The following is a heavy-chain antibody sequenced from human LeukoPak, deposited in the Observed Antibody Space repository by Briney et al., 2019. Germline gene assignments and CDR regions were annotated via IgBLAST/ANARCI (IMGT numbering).Heavy chain of an antibody. D-gene: IGHD4-11*01. J-gene: IGHJ4*02. Sequence: ASVKVSCKASGYTFNRYGFSWVRQAPGQGLECQGWISAYSGNTKYAQDFQDRVTMTTDASTSTAYMELRSLTSDDTAVHFCARTHDYDNFPDYWGQGTLVAVSS. V-gene: IGHV1-18*01. CDR2: ISAYSGNT. CDR1: GYTFNRYG. CDR3: ARTHDYDNFPDY.